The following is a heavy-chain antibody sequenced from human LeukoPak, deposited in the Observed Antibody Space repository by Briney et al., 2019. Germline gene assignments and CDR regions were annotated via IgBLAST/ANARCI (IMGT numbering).Heavy chain of an antibody. V-gene: IGHV3-23*01. D-gene: IGHD2-21*02. Sequence: GGSLRLSCAASGFTFSSYAMSWVRQAPGKGLEWVSAISGSGGSTYYADSVKGRFTISRDNSKNTLYLQMNSLRAEDTAVYYCAKDLGYCGGDCYSGFDYWGQGTLVTVSS. J-gene: IGHJ4*02. CDR1: GFTFSSYA. CDR2: ISGSGGST. CDR3: AKDLGYCGGDCYSGFDY.